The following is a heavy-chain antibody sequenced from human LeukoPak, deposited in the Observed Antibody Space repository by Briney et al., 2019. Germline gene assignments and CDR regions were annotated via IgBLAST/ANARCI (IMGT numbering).Heavy chain of an antibody. CDR3: ARADYDLTHAFDI. CDR2: IITIFGTA. J-gene: IGHJ3*02. D-gene: IGHD3-3*01. V-gene: IGHV1-69*05. Sequence: GASVKVSCKASGGTFSSYAISWVRQAPGQGLEWMGGIITIFGTANYAQKFQGRVTITTDESTSTAYMELSSLRSEDTAVYYCARADYDLTHAFDIWGQGTMVTVSS. CDR1: GGTFSSYA.